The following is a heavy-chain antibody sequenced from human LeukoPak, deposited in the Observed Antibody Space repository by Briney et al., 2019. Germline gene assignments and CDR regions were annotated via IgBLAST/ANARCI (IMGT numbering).Heavy chain of an antibody. J-gene: IGHJ4*02. CDR3: ARDRVNIVVVSASEY. D-gene: IGHD2-21*01. Sequence: HPGGSLRLSCAASGFTLRNYAMSWFRQAPGKGLEWVSSIGAGDKYTYYGDSVKGRFTISRDNSKNTLYLQMNSLRAEDTAVYYCARDRVNIVVVSASEYWGQGTLVSVSS. V-gene: IGHV3-23*01. CDR1: GFTLRNYA. CDR2: IGAGDKYT.